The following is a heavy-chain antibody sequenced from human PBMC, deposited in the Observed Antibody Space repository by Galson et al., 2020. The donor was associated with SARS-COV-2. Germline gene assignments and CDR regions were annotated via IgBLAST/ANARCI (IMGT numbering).Heavy chain of an antibody. D-gene: IGHD6-13*01. CDR3: SRGGRIGAAGTYYYEYMDV. V-gene: IGHV7-4-1*02. CDR1: GYTFTSHA. J-gene: IGHJ6*03. Sequence: ASVKVSCKASGYTFTSHAINWVRQAPGQGLQWVGWINSNTGPPTYAQGFKCRFVFSLDTSVTTAYLQISSLKAEDTAVYFCSRGGRIGAAGTYYYEYMDVWGKGTAVTVSS. CDR2: INSNTGPP.